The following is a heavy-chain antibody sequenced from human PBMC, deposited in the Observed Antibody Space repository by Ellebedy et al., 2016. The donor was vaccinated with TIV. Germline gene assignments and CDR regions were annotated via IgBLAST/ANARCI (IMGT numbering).Heavy chain of an antibody. CDR1: LGSISSHY. D-gene: IGHD3-3*01. V-gene: IGHV4-59*11. CDR3: AREFRYDFWRGPLDH. CDR2: IYYTGST. J-gene: IGHJ4*02. Sequence: SETLSLXXTVPLGSISSHYWTWIRQPPGKGLAWIGNIYYTGSTSYSPSLTGRVTISIDTPKNQFSLKVTSVTAADTAVYYCAREFRYDFWRGPLDHWGQGTTVTVSS.